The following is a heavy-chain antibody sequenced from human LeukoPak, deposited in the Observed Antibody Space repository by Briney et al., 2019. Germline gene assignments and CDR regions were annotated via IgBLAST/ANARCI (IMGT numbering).Heavy chain of an antibody. D-gene: IGHD3-10*01. V-gene: IGHV4-59*08. CDR2: IYYSGST. Sequence: SETLSLTCTVSGGSISSYYWSWIRQPPGKGLEWIGYIYYSGSTNYNPSLKSRGTISVDTSKNQFSLNLYSVTAADTAVYYCARHDYGSGINWFDPWGQGTLVTVSS. CDR3: ARHDYGSGINWFDP. CDR1: GGSISSYY. J-gene: IGHJ5*02.